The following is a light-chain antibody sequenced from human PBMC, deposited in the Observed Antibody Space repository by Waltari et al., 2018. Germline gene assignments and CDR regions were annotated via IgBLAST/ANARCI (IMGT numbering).Light chain of an antibody. V-gene: IGKV4-1*01. Sequence: DIVMTQSPDSLAVSLGERATINCKSSQNLLYTSNNKTFLAWYQQRPGHPLKLLIYWASTRESGVPDRFRGNGSGTDFTLTITALQAEDVAVYYCQQYYSPPLTFGGGTKVEIK. CDR2: WAS. CDR3: QQYYSPPLT. J-gene: IGKJ4*01. CDR1: QNLLYTSNNKTF.